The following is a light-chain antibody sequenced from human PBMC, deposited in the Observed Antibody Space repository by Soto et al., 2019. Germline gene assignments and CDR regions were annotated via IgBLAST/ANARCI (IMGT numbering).Light chain of an antibody. CDR3: SSYTSSSTV. Sequence: QSALTQPASVSGSPGQSITISCTGTNSDVGYYKYVSWYQKHPGKAPKLMIFEVNNRPSGVSNRFSGSKSGSTASLTISGLRAEDEADYYCSSYTSSSTVFGSGTKLTVL. CDR2: EVN. V-gene: IGLV2-14*01. J-gene: IGLJ1*01. CDR1: NSDVGYYKY.